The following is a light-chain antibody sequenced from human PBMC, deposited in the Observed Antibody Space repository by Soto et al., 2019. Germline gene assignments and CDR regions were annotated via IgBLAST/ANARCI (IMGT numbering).Light chain of an antibody. V-gene: IGKV3-15*01. CDR2: GAS. CDR3: PQYNNWTYT. Sequence: EIMMTQSPVTVSVSPGDRAALSCRASEPIASNVAWYQQRPGQPPSXXIYGASTRDPEVPDGFTGSGSGTQCTLTISSLHSEDFATYFCPQYNNWTYTFGQGTKVDI. CDR1: EPIASN. J-gene: IGKJ2*01.